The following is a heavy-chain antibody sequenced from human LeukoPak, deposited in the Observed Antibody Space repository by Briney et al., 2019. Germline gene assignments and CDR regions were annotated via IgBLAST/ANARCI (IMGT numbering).Heavy chain of an antibody. V-gene: IGHV4-59*01. D-gene: IGHD3-16*02. Sequence: SETLSLTCTVSGGSISSYYWSWIRQPPGKGLEWIGYIYYSGSTNYNPSLKSRVTISVDTSKNQFSLKLSSVTAADTAVYYCARGPRLPLWGSYRRDAFDIWGQGTMVTVSS. CDR3: ARGPRLPLWGSYRRDAFDI. J-gene: IGHJ3*02. CDR1: GGSISSYY. CDR2: IYYSGST.